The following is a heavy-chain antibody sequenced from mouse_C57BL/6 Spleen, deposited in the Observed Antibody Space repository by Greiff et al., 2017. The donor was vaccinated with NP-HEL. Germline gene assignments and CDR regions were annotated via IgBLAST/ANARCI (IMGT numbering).Heavy chain of an antibody. Sequence: VKLQQPGAELVSPGSSVKLSCKASGYTFTSYWMHWVKQRPIQGLEWIGNIDPSDSETHYNQKFKDKATLTVDKSSSTAYMQLSSLTSEDSAVYYCARSDWFAYWGQGTLVTVSA. CDR3: ARSDWFAY. CDR2: IDPSDSET. V-gene: IGHV1-52*01. CDR1: GYTFTSYW. J-gene: IGHJ3*01.